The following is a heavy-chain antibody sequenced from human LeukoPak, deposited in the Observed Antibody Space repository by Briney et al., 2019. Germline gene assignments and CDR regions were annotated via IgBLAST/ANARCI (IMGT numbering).Heavy chain of an antibody. V-gene: IGHV4-34*01. D-gene: IGHD6-19*01. CDR3: ARGRGSGWYSPACNWFDP. CDR2: INHSGST. Sequence: SETLSLTCAVYGGSFSGYYWSWIRQPPGKGLEWMGEINHSGSTNYNPSLKSRVTISVDTSKNQYSLKLSSVTAADTAVYYCARGRGSGWYSPACNWFDPWGQGTLVTVSS. J-gene: IGHJ5*02. CDR1: GGSFSGYY.